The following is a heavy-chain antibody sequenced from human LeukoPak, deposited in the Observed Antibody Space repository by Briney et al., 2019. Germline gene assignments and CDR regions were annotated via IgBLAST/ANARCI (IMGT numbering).Heavy chain of an antibody. CDR1: GFTFSTHW. D-gene: IGHD3-10*01. V-gene: IGHV3-74*01. Sequence: QPGGSLRLSCAASGFTFSTHWMYWVRQVPGRELVWVSRISGDGSLTSYADSVKGRFTISRDNAKDTLYLQMTSLRVEDTAVYSCASLLTPYHGSGGGDMDVWGQGTTVTVSS. CDR3: ASLLTPYHGSGGGDMDV. J-gene: IGHJ6*02. CDR2: ISGDGSLT.